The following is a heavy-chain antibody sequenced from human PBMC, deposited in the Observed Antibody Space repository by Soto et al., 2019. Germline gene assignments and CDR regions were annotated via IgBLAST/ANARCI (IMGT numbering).Heavy chain of an antibody. J-gene: IGHJ4*02. Sequence: GGSLRLSCAASGFPVSSHYMSWVRQAPGKGLEWVSVIYAGGNTYYAESVKGRFTISRDNSKNTLPLQMNSLRAEDSAVYYCARTFAGDYHLGLWGQGTRVTVSS. V-gene: IGHV3-53*01. CDR1: GFPVSSHY. CDR2: IYAGGNT. CDR3: ARTFAGDYHLGL. D-gene: IGHD3-16*01.